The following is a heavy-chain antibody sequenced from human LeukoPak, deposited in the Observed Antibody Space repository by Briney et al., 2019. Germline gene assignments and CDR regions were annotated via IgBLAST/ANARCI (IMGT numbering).Heavy chain of an antibody. CDR1: GFIFSNAW. V-gene: IGHV3-48*04. Sequence: GGSLRLSCAASGFIFSNAWMSWVRQAPGKGLEWVSYISSSSSTIYYADSVKGRFTISRDNAKNSLYLQMNSLRAEDTAVYYCARDYGSGSYHPWGQGTLVTVSS. CDR2: ISSSSSTI. D-gene: IGHD3-10*01. CDR3: ARDYGSGSYHP. J-gene: IGHJ5*02.